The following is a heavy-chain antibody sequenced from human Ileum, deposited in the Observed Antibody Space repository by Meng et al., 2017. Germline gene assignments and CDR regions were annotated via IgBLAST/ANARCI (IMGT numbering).Heavy chain of an antibody. CDR2: IPQRGSS. Sequence: HLRESGSALVKPSETLSLTCAVSGDSITNHDWLSWVRHPPGKGLEWNGEIPQRGSSAYNPSLKSRVSMSIDKSKNQFSLKPTSVTAADTAVYHCLRGSGGSVWGQGTLVTVSS. V-gene: IGHV4-4*02. CDR3: LRGSGGSV. CDR1: GDSITNHDW. D-gene: IGHD3-10*01. J-gene: IGHJ1*01.